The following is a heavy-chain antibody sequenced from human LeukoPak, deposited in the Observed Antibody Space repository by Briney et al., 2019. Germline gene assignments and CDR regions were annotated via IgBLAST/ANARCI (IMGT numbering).Heavy chain of an antibody. Sequence: GGSLRLSCAASGFTFSRYSMNWVRQAPGKGLEWVSSISKSTSYMYYADSVKGRFTISRDNAKNSLYLQMNSLRAEDTAVYYCAKAIDYYDSSDYFDYWGQGSLVTVSS. CDR1: GFTFSRYS. CDR3: AKAIDYYDSSDYFDY. D-gene: IGHD3-22*01. CDR2: ISKSTSYM. J-gene: IGHJ4*02. V-gene: IGHV3-21*01.